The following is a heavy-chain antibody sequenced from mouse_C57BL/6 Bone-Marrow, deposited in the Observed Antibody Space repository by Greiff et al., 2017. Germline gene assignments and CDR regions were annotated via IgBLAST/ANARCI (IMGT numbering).Heavy chain of an antibody. D-gene: IGHD2-12*01. CDR2: IYPGSGNT. CDR3: ARGGRRAMDY. Sequence: VQLQESGAELVRPGASVKLSCKASGYTFTDYYINWVKQRPGQGLEWIARIYPGSGNTYYNEKFKGKATLTAEKSSSTAYMQLSSLTSEDSDCYLCARGGRRAMDYWGQGTSVTVSS. CDR1: GYTFTDYY. V-gene: IGHV1-76*01. J-gene: IGHJ4*01.